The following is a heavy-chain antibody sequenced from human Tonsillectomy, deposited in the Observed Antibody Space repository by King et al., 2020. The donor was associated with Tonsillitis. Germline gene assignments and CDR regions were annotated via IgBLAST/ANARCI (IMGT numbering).Heavy chain of an antibody. CDR3: VGSSGWLFDY. Sequence: VKLVESGGGLVQTGGSLRLSCTASGFAFSNYWMQWVRQSPGKGLEWVAIIKQDGSCKDYVDSVKGRFTISRDNAKNSVFLQMSSLRAEDTAIYFCVGSSGWLFDYWGQGTLVTVSS. CDR1: GFAFSNYW. D-gene: IGHD6-19*01. V-gene: IGHV3-7*03. CDR2: IKQDGSCK. J-gene: IGHJ4*02.